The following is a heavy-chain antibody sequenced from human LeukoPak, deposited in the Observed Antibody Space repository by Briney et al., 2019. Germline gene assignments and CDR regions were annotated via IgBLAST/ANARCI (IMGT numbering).Heavy chain of an antibody. CDR1: GFTFSSYW. CDR2: IKQDGSEK. V-gene: IGHV3-7*01. D-gene: IGHD2-2*01. J-gene: IGHJ4*02. Sequence: PGGSLRLSCAASGFTFSSYWMSWVRQAPGKGLEWVANIKQDGSEKYYVDSVKGRFTISRDNAKNSLYLQMNSLRAEDTAVYYCARDRHCSSTSCYVAYDYWGQGTLVTVSS. CDR3: ARDRHCSSTSCYVAYDY.